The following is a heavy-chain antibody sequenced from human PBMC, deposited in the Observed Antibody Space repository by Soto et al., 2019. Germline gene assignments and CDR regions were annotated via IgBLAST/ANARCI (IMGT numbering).Heavy chain of an antibody. V-gene: IGHV2-5*02. CDR3: AYRRVGRDVFGAYYFDH. CDR1: GFSLTTSGVG. CDR2: IFWDDDE. J-gene: IGHJ4*02. Sequence: QITLNESGPTLVIPTQTLTLTCTFSGFSLTTSGVGVGWIRQPPGKTLEWLALIFWDDDERYSPALKSRLTITKDTSKNQVVLTMTNMDPEDTATYCCAYRRVGRDVFGAYYFDHWGQGTLVTVSS. D-gene: IGHD3-3*01.